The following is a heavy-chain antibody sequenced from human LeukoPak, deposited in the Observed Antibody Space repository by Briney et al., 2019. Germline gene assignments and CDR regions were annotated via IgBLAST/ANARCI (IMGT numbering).Heavy chain of an antibody. CDR2: ISAYNGNT. CDR1: GYTFTSYG. J-gene: IGHJ4*02. D-gene: IGHD6-19*01. CDR3: ASSRPYSSGWRQYFDY. Sequence: ALVKVSCKASGYTFTSYGISWVRQAPGQGLEWMGWISAYNGNTNYAQKLQGRVTMTTDTSTSTAYMELRSLRSDDTAVYYCASSRPYSSGWRQYFDYWGQGTLVTVSS. V-gene: IGHV1-18*01.